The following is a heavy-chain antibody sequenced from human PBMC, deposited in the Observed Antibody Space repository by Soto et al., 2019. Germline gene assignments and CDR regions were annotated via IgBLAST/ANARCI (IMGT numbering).Heavy chain of an antibody. CDR3: ARGVFWSGYYTTDAFDI. J-gene: IGHJ3*02. D-gene: IGHD3-3*01. CDR1: GGSISTYY. CDR2: VYISGST. Sequence: PSETLSLTCTVSGGSISTYYWNWIRQSAGKGLEWIGRVYISGSTNYHPSLKSRVAMSVDTSNNQFSLKVTSVTAADTAVYYCARGVFWSGYYTTDAFDIWGQGKMVTVS. V-gene: IGHV4-4*07.